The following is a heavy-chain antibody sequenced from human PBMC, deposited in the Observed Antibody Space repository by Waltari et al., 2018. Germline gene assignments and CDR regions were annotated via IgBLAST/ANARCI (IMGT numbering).Heavy chain of an antibody. CDR3: ARFIRLQLDWFDP. V-gene: IGHV4-59*08. J-gene: IGHJ5*02. CDR2: IYYSGST. CDR1: GGSICGYY. Sequence: QVQLQESGPGLVKASETLSLTCTVSGGSICGYYWSWLRQPPGKGLEWIGYIYYSGSTNYNPSLKSRVTISLDTSKNQFSLKLSSVTAADTAVYYCARFIRLQLDWFDPWGQGALVTVSS. D-gene: IGHD4-4*01.